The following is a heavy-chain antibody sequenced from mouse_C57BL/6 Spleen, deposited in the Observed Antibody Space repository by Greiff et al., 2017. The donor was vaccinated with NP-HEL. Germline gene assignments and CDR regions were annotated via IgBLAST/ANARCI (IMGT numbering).Heavy chain of an antibody. V-gene: IGHV5-6*01. CDR2: ISSGGSYT. Sequence: EVKLQESGGDLVKPGRSLKLSCAASGFTFSSYGMSWVRQTPDKRLEWVATISSGGSYTYYPDSVKGRFTISRDNAKNTLYLQMSSLKSEDTAMYYCASSGSGGASYAMDYWGQGTSVTVSS. CDR3: ASSGSGGASYAMDY. J-gene: IGHJ4*01. D-gene: IGHD1-1*01. CDR1: GFTFSSYG.